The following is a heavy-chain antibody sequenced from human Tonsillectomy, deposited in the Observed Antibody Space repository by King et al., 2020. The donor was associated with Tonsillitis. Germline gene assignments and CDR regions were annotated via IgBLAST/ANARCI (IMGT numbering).Heavy chain of an antibody. CDR2: ISSSSSYT. J-gene: IGHJ6*02. V-gene: IGHV3-11*06. D-gene: IGHD2-15*01. CDR3: AREVVGSPYYYYYGMDV. Sequence: VQLVESGGGLVKPGGSLRLSCAASGFTFSDYYMSWIRQAPGKGLEWVSYISSSSSYTNYADSVKGRFTIYRDNAKNSLYLQMNSLRAEDTAVYYCAREVVGSPYYYYYGMDVWGQGTTVTVSS. CDR1: GFTFSDYY.